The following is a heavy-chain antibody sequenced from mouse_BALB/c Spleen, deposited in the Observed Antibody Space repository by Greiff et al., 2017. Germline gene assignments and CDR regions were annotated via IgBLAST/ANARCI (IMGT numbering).Heavy chain of an antibody. CDR2: SRNKANDYTT. CDR3: AKDAAHYDGSSYWYYDV. Sequence: EVMLVESGGGLVQPGGSLRLSCATSGFTFSDFYMEWVRQPPGKRLEWIAASRNKANDYTTEYSASVKGRFIVSRDTCQSILYLQMNSLRAEVTAIYYCAKDAAHYDGSSYWYYDVWGAGTTVTVSA. CDR1: GFTFSDFY. J-gene: IGHJ1*01. D-gene: IGHD1-1*01. V-gene: IGHV7-1*02.